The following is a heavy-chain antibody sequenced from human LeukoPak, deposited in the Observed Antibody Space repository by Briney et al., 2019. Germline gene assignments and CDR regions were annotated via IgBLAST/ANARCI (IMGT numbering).Heavy chain of an antibody. V-gene: IGHV3-11*06. CDR1: GFTFSDYY. J-gene: IGHJ3*02. D-gene: IGHD3-3*01. CDR2: ISSSSSYT. CDR3: ASAGVVITGDAFDI. Sequence: GGSLRLSCAASGFTFSDYYMSWIRQAPGKGLEWVSYISSSSSYTNYADSVKGRFTISRDNAKNSLYLQMNSLKAEDTAMYYCASAGVVITGDAFDIWGQGTMVTVSS.